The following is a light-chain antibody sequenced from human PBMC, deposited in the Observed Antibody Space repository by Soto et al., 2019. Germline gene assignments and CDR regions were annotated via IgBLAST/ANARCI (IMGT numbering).Light chain of an antibody. J-gene: IGLJ1*01. CDR3: TSYAGGNNV. Sequence: QSALTQPPSASGSPGQSVTISCTGTSSDVGGYNYLSWYQQHPGKVPKLMVYEVNKRPSGVPDRFSGSKSVNTASLTVSGLQAEDEADYYCTSYAGGNNVFGTGTKLTVL. V-gene: IGLV2-8*01. CDR2: EVN. CDR1: SSDVGGYNY.